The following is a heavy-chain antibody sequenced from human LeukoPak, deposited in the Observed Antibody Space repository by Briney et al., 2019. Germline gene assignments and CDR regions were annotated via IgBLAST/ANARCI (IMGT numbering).Heavy chain of an antibody. Sequence: SEKVSCKASGCTFSSYAISWVRQAPGQGLEWMGGIIPIFGTANYAQKFQGRVTITADESTSTAYMELSSLRSEDTAVYYCARAGYCGGDCYSDYWGQGTLVTVSS. D-gene: IGHD2-21*01. CDR2: IIPIFGTA. CDR1: GCTFSSYA. V-gene: IGHV1-69*13. CDR3: ARAGYCGGDCYSDY. J-gene: IGHJ4*02.